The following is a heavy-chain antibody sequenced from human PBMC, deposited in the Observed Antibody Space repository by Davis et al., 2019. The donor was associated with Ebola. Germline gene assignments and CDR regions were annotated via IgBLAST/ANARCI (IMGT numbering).Heavy chain of an antibody. Sequence: PGGSLRLSCAASGITFSNAWMSWVRQVPGKGLEWVGRIKSSSDGETTDYAAFVKGRFTISRDDKNNEVSLEMKSLTTEDSAVYYCVTDVVFYDYLWGSHYGGSWGQGALVTVSS. J-gene: IGHJ5*02. V-gene: IGHV3-15*05. CDR1: GITFSNAW. CDR3: VTDVVFYDYLWGSHYGGS. CDR2: IKSSSDGETT. D-gene: IGHD3-16*01.